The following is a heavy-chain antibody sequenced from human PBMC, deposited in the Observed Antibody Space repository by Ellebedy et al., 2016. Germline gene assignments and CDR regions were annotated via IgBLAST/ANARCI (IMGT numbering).Heavy chain of an antibody. CDR2: IYSGGST. CDR1: GFTVSSNY. D-gene: IGHD4-23*01. V-gene: IGHV3-53*01. J-gene: IGHJ5*02. Sequence: GESLKISCAASGFTVSSNYMSWVRQAPGKGLEWVSVIYSGGSTYYADSVKGRFTISRDNSKNTLYLQMNSLRAEDTAVYYCARGGKGSYGCDPWGQGTLVTVSS. CDR3: ARGGKGSYGCDP.